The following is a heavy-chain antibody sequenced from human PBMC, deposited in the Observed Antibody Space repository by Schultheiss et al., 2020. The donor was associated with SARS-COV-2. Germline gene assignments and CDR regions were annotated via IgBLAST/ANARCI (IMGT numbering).Heavy chain of an antibody. D-gene: IGHD1-26*01. CDR1: GFTFSSYS. CDR2: ISSSSSTI. J-gene: IGHJ4*02. V-gene: IGHV3-48*04. CDR3: ARETVGATIDY. Sequence: GGSLRLSCAASGFTFSSYSMNWVRQAPGKGLEWVSSISSSSSTIYYADSVKGRFTISRDNAKNSLYLQMNSLRAEDTAVYYCARETVGATIDYWGQGTLVTVSS.